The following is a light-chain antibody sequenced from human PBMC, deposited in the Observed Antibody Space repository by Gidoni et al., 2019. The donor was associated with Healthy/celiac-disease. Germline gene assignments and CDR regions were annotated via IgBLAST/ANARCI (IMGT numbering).Light chain of an antibody. CDR3: QQYGSSPLCS. CDR2: CAS. J-gene: IGKJ2*04. V-gene: IGKV3-20*01. Sequence: EIVLTQSPGTLSLSPGERATLCCRASQSGSSSYLAWYQQKPGQAPRLLIYCASSRATGIPDSFSGSGSGTYFTLTISRLEPEDFAVYYCQQYGSSPLCSFXXXTKLEIK. CDR1: QSGSSSY.